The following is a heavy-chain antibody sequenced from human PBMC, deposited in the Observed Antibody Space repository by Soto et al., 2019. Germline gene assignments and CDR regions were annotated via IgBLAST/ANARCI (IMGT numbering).Heavy chain of an antibody. CDR3: ARDLVGALDAFDI. D-gene: IGHD1-26*01. J-gene: IGHJ3*02. V-gene: IGHV3-53*01. CDR1: GFTVSSNY. Sequence: PGGSLRLSCAASGFTVSSNYMSWVRQAPGKGLEWVSVIYSGGSTYYADSVKGRFTISRDNSKNTLYLQMNSLRAEDTAVYYCARDLVGALDAFDIWGQGTMVTVSS. CDR2: IYSGGST.